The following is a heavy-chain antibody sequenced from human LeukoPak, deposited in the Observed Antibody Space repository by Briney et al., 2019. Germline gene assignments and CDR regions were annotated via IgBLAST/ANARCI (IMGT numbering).Heavy chain of an antibody. CDR3: ARDLVDAAAAKATYTFDY. CDR2: INPSGGST. CDR1: GYTFTSDY. Sequence: GASVKVSCKASGYTFTSDYMHWVRQAPRQRLECMGIINPSGGSTSYAQKFQGRVTMTRDTSKSTVYMELSSLRSEDTAVYYCARDLVDAAAAKATYTFDYWGQGTLVTVSS. V-gene: IGHV1-46*01. D-gene: IGHD6-13*01. J-gene: IGHJ4*02.